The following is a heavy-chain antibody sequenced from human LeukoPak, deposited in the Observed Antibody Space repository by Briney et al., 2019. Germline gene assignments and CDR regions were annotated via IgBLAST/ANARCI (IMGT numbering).Heavy chain of an antibody. D-gene: IGHD6-13*01. CDR3: ARGSYSSSRYTGAEYFQH. CDR2: IWYDGSNK. V-gene: IGHV3-33*01. Sequence: GGSLRLSCAASGFTFSSYGMHWVRQAPGKGLEWVAVIWYDGSNKYYADSVKGRFTISRDNSKNTLYLQMNSLRAEDTAVYYCARGSYSSSRYTGAEYFQHWGQGTLVTVSS. J-gene: IGHJ1*01. CDR1: GFTFSSYG.